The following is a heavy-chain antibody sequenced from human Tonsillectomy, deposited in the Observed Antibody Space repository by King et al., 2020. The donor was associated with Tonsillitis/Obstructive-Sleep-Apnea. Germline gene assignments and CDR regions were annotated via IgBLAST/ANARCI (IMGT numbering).Heavy chain of an antibody. CDR3: ARGAAAGMFDY. J-gene: IGHJ4*02. V-gene: IGHV4-34*01. CDR1: GGSFSVYY. CDR2: INHSGIT. D-gene: IGHD6-13*01. Sequence: VQLQQWGAGLLKPSETLSLTCAVYGGSFSVYYWSWIRQPPGKGLEWIGEINHSGITYYNPSLTSRVTMSVDTSQTQFSLNLTSVTDADTAIYYCARGAAAGMFDYWGQGALVTVSS.